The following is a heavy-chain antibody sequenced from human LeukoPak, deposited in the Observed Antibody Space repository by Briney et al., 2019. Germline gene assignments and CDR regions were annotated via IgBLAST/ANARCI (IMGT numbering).Heavy chain of an antibody. CDR2: IFYSGST. V-gene: IGHV4-59*01. Sequence: SETLSLTCTISGGSINSYYWSWIRQSPGKGLEWVGYIFYSGSTKYNPYLASRVTMSVDTSKNQFSLRLSSMTAADTAAYYCARSSGSYTKFDYWGQGTLVTVSS. CDR3: ARSSGSYTKFDY. D-gene: IGHD4-11*01. J-gene: IGHJ4*02. CDR1: GGSINSYY.